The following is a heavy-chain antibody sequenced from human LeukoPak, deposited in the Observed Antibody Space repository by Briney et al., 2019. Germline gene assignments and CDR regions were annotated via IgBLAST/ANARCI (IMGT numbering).Heavy chain of an antibody. CDR2: ISGSGGST. J-gene: IGHJ4*02. D-gene: IGHD5-12*01. CDR3: AKAGHIVATIELDY. V-gene: IGHV3-23*01. Sequence: PGGSLRLSCAASGFTFSSYAMNWVRQAPGKGLEWVSAISGSGGSTYYADSVKGRFTISRDNSKNTLYLQMNSLRAEDTAVYYCAKAGHIVATIELDYWGQGTLVTVSS. CDR1: GFTFSSYA.